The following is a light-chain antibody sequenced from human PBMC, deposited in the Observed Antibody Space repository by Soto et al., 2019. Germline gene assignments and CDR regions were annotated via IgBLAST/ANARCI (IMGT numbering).Light chain of an antibody. J-gene: IGKJ5*01. Sequence: EIVLTQSPGTLSLSPGERATLSCRASQSVSSSYLAWYQQKPGQAPRLLIYGASSRATGIPDRFSGSGSGTDLPLTISSLEPEDSAVYYCQQYGSSPLITFGQGTRLEIK. V-gene: IGKV3-20*01. CDR1: QSVSSSY. CDR3: QQYGSSPLIT. CDR2: GAS.